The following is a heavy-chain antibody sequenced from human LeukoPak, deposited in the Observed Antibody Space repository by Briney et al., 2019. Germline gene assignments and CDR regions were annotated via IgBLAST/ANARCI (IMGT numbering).Heavy chain of an antibody. Sequence: PSETLSLTCTVSGGTISSSSYYWGWIRQLPGKGLEWIGSIYYSGGTYYNPSLKSRVTISVDTSKNQFSLKLSSVTAADTAVYYCARKSDSSGWYRVRGWFDPWGQGTLVTVSS. CDR3: ARKSDSSGWYRVRGWFDP. V-gene: IGHV4-39*07. J-gene: IGHJ5*02. CDR2: IYYSGGT. CDR1: GGTISSSSYY. D-gene: IGHD6-19*01.